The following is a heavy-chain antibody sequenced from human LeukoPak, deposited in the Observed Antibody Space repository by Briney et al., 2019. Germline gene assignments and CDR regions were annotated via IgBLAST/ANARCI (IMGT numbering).Heavy chain of an antibody. V-gene: IGHV4-59*08. CDR3: AGHNSSGWFAYFDY. Sequence: SETLSHTCTVSGGSISSYYWSWIRQPPGKGLEWIGYIYYSGSTNYNPSLKSRVTISVDTSKNQFSLKLSSVTAADTAVYYCAGHNSSGWFAYFDYWGQGTLVTVSS. J-gene: IGHJ4*02. D-gene: IGHD6-19*01. CDR1: GGSISSYY. CDR2: IYYSGST.